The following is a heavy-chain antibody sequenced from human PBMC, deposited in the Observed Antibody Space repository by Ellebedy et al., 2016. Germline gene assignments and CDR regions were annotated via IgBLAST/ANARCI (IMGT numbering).Heavy chain of an antibody. CDR3: AIDYGVKNDAFDV. V-gene: IGHV3-66*01. J-gene: IGHJ3*01. CDR1: GFSVSDNY. D-gene: IGHD4-17*01. CDR2: IYAGGNT. Sequence: GGSLRLSCAASGFSVSDNYMSWVRQAPGKGLEWVSIIYAGGNTYHADSVKVRFTISRDFSRNTLFLQMNSLRAEYTAVYYCAIDYGVKNDAFDVWGQGTMVAVSS.